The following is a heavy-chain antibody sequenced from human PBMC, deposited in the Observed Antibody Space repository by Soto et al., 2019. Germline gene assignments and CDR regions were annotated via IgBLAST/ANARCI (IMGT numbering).Heavy chain of an antibody. J-gene: IGHJ6*02. CDR3: ARHYYPNPKLKYYFYYGLDV. CDR1: GGSISSYY. V-gene: IGHV4-59*08. Sequence: SETLSLTCTVSGGSISSYYWSWIRQPPGKGLEWIGYIYYSGSTNYNPSLKSRVTISVDKTTSTAYLQWSSLKASDTAMYYCARHYYPNPKLKYYFYYGLDVWGQGTTVTVSS. D-gene: IGHD3-22*01. CDR2: IYYSGST.